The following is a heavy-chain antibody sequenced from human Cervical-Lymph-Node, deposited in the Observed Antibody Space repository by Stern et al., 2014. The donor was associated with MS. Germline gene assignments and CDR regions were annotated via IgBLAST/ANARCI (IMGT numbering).Heavy chain of an antibody. CDR3: SRDADGYSLVFGY. Sequence: QLQLQESGPGLVKPSQTLSLTSAVTGGSIRSAEYYWSCIRQSPGKGLEWIGYIHNSGTTYYNPSLKSRVTISVDTSKNQFALKLRSVTAADTAVYYCSRDADGYSLVFGYWGRGTLVTVSS. J-gene: IGHJ4*02. V-gene: IGHV4-30-4*01. CDR1: GGSIRSAEYY. CDR2: IHNSGTT. D-gene: IGHD5-24*01.